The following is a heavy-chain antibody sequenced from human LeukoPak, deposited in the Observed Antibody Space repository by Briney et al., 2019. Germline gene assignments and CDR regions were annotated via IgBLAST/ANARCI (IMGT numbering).Heavy chain of an antibody. CDR1: GGSISSYY. V-gene: IGHV4-59*01. CDR3: ARDPGGKFDY. Sequence: SETLSLTCTVSGGSISSYYWSWIRQPPGKGLEWIGHIYYSGSTNYNPSLKSRVTISVDTSKNQFSLKLSSVTAADTAVYYCARDPGGKFDYWGQGTLVTVSS. CDR2: IYYSGST. J-gene: IGHJ4*02. D-gene: IGHD3-16*01.